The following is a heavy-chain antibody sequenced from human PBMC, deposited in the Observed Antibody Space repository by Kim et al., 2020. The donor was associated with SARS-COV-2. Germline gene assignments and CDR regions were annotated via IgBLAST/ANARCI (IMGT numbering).Heavy chain of an antibody. V-gene: IGHV3-48*04. J-gene: IGHJ5*02. CDR2: ITSSSSTI. D-gene: IGHD2-15*01. CDR3: ARYGGYGNWFDP. Sequence: GGSLRLSCEASGFTFSSHAMNWVRQAPGKGLEWVSYITSSSSTIYYADSVKGRFTISRDNAKNSLYLQMNSLRPEDTAVYYWARYGGYGNWFDPWGQGTLVTVSS. CDR1: GFTFSSHA.